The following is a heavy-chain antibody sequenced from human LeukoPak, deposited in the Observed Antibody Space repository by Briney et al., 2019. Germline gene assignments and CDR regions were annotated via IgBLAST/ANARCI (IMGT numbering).Heavy chain of an antibody. CDR2: ISSSSSYI. D-gene: IGHD3-22*01. CDR3: ARDSDSSGYYYN. V-gene: IGHV3-21*01. CDR1: GFTFSSYS. Sequence: GVSLRLSCAASGFTFSSYSMTWVRQAPGNGLEWVSSISSSSSYIYYADSVKGRFTISRDNAKNSLYLQMHSLRAEDTAMYYCARDSDSSGYYYNWGQGTLVTVSS. J-gene: IGHJ4*02.